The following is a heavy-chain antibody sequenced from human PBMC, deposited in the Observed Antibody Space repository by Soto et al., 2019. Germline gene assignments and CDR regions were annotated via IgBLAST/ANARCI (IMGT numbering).Heavy chain of an antibody. CDR3: ARQMGVVTTRAYFYHGLDV. CDR2: IYPSGSEI. Sequence: GESLKISCKGSGYSFTSYWIAWVRQMPGKGLEWMGTIYPSGSEIKYSPSFQGRVTISADKSITTAYLQWSSLKASDSAIYYCARQMGVVTTRAYFYHGLDVWGQGTTVTVS. V-gene: IGHV5-51*01. D-gene: IGHD2-15*01. J-gene: IGHJ6*02. CDR1: GYSFTSYW.